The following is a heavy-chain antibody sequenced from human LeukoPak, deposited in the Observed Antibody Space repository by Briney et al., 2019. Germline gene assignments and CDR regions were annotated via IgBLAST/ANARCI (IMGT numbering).Heavy chain of an antibody. D-gene: IGHD6-19*01. Sequence: GASVKVSCKTSGFTFTTYSMHWVRQAPGERLEWMGWINAANGSTQYSQKFQGRVTITRDTSASTAYMELSSLRSEDTAVYYCVRGAPIRVAVAATFDPWGQGTLVTVPS. CDR3: VRGAPIRVAVAATFDP. V-gene: IGHV1-3*01. J-gene: IGHJ5*02. CDR1: GFTFTTYS. CDR2: INAANGST.